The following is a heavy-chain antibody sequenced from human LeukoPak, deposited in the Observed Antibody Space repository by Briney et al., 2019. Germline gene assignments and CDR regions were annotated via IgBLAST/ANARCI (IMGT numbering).Heavy chain of an antibody. CDR3: TRGPIQLWLYHGMDV. D-gene: IGHD5-18*01. Sequence: GRSLRLSCTVSGFTFGDHAMSWVRQAPGKGLEWVGFIRSRTYGGTTEYAASVKGRFIISRDDSTSIAYLQMNSLKTEDTAVYYCTRGPIQLWLYHGMDVWGQGTTVTVSS. CDR2: IRSRTYGGTT. J-gene: IGHJ6*02. CDR1: GFTFGDHA. V-gene: IGHV3-49*04.